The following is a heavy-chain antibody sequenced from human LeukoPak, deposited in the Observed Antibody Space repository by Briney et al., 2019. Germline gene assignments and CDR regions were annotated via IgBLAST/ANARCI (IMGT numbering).Heavy chain of an antibody. J-gene: IGHJ5*02. D-gene: IGHD4/OR15-4a*01. CDR2: IYTSGSA. CDR1: GGSIISYY. V-gene: IGHV4-4*07. CDR3: ARGLGRSGANWLDP. Sequence: SETLSLTCTVSGGSIISYYWSWIRQPAGKGLEWIGRIYTSGSADYNPSLKSRVTMSVDTSKNQFSLKLDSVTAADTAVYYCARGLGRSGANWLDPWGQGTLVTVSS.